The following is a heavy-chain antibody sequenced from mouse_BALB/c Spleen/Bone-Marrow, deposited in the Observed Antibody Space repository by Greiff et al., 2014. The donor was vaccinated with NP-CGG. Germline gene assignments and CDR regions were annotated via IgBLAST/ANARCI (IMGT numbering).Heavy chain of an antibody. CDR1: GFTFTDYY. CDR2: IRNKANGYTT. CDR3: ARDRTTATLYWYFDV. D-gene: IGHD1-2*01. J-gene: IGHJ1*01. V-gene: IGHV7-3*02. Sequence: EVKLEESGGGLVQPGGSLRLSCATSGFTFTDYYMSWVRQPPGKALEWLGFIRNKANGYTTEYSASVKGRFTISRDNSQSILYLQMNTLRAEDSATYYCARDRTTATLYWYFDVWGAGTTVTVSS.